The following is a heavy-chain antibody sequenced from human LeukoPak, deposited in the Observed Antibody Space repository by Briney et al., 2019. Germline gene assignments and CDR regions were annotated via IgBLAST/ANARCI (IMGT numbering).Heavy chain of an antibody. J-gene: IGHJ6*03. CDR1: GGTFSSYA. D-gene: IGHD6-6*01. V-gene: IGHV1-69*05. CDR2: IIPIFGTA. Sequence: ASVKVSCKASGGTFSSYAISWVRQAPGQGLEWMGGIIPIFGTANYAQKFQGRVTITTDESTSTAYMELSSLRSEDTAVYYCARGGSSSFHYYYYYMDVWGKGTTVTVSS. CDR3: ARGGSSSFHYYYYYMDV.